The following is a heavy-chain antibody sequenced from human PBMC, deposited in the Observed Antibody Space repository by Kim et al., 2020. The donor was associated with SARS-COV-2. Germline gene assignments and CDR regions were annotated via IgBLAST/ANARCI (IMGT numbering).Heavy chain of an antibody. CDR3: ARFTPTARPYDYGMDV. CDR1: GYTFTGYY. Sequence: ASVQVSCKASGYTFTGYYMHWVRQAPGQGLEWMGWINPNSGGTNYAQKFQGRVTMTRDTSISTAYMELSRLRSDDTAVYYCARFTPTARPYDYGMDVWGQGTTVTVSS. J-gene: IGHJ6*02. CDR2: INPNSGGT. V-gene: IGHV1-2*02. D-gene: IGHD6-6*01.